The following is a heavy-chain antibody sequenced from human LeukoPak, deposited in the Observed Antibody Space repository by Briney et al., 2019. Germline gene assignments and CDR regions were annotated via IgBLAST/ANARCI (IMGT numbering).Heavy chain of an antibody. D-gene: IGHD2-21*02. CDR3: ARAGIVVVTANVDY. V-gene: IGHV1-2*02. J-gene: IGHJ4*02. CDR2: INPNSGGT. Sequence: ASVKVSCKASGYTFTGCYMHWVRQAPGQGLEWMGWINPNSGGTNYAQKFQGRVTMTRDTSISTAYMELSRLRSDDTAVYYCARAGIVVVTANVDYWGQGTLVTVSS. CDR1: GYTFTGCY.